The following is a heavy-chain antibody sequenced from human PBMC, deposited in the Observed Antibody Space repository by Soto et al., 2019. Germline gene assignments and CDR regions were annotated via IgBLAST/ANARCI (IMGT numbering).Heavy chain of an antibody. V-gene: IGHV3-30*18. D-gene: IGHD6-13*01. Sequence: QVHLVESGGGVVQRGRSLRLSCAASGFTVSNNGMHWVRQAPGKGLEWMGVISYEGSEKYYAGSVKGRFTISRDNSKNTLYLQMDTLRAEDTAIYYCVKDKGAAAGFDYWGQGILVTVSS. CDR3: VKDKGAAAGFDY. CDR2: ISYEGSEK. J-gene: IGHJ4*02. CDR1: GFTVSNNG.